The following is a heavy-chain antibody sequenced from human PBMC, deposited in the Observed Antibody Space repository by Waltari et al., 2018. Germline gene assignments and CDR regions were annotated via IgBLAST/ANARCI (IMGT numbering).Heavy chain of an antibody. D-gene: IGHD4-4*01. V-gene: IGHV4-38-2*01. J-gene: IGHJ4*02. CDR3: ARGLGSEYSNYIDY. Sequence: QLQLQESGPGLVKPSETLSLTCAVSDYSISSGYYWGWIRQPPGKGLEYIGYIRGSSGTTNYNPSLKSRVTISKDTSKNQFSLKLSSVTAADTAVYYCARGLGSEYSNYIDYWGQGVLVTVSS. CDR1: DYSISSGYY. CDR2: IRGSSGTT.